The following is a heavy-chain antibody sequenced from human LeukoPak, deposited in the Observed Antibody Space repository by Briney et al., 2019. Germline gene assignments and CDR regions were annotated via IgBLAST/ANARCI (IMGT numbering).Heavy chain of an antibody. V-gene: IGHV5-51*01. CDR3: ARHWGYYGSGSHRAFDI. CDR2: IYPGDSNS. CDR1: GSSFSYYW. D-gene: IGHD3-10*01. J-gene: IGHJ3*02. Sequence: GASLKISYKGSGSSFSYYWIGWVRPMPGKGLEWMGIIYPGDSNSKYSPSFQGQVIISPDRSINTAYLQWSGLKASDTAMYYCARHWGYYGSGSHRAFDIWGQGTTVTVSS.